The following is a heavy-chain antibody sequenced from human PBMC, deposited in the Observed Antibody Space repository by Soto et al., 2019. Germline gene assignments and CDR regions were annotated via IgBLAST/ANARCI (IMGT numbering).Heavy chain of an antibody. Sequence: SGPTLVNPTQTLTLTCTFSGFSITTTEVGVGWIRQPPGKALEWLALIHWDDDKRYSPSLKSRLTITKDTSKNQVVLTMTNMDPVDTATYYCAHIRNYDFWSGYYDYWGQGTLVTVSS. CDR2: IHWDDDK. D-gene: IGHD3-3*01. V-gene: IGHV2-5*02. CDR3: AHIRNYDFWSGYYDY. J-gene: IGHJ4*02. CDR1: GFSITTTEVG.